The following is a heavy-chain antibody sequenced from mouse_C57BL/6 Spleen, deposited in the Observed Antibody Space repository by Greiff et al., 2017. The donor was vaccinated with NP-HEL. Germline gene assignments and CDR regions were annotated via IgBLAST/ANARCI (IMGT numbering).Heavy chain of an antibody. V-gene: IGHV1-82*01. J-gene: IGHJ2*01. D-gene: IGHD1-1*01. Sequence: VKLQESGPELVKPGASVKISCKASGYAFSSSWMNWVKQRPGKGLEWIGRIYPGDGDTNYNGKFKGKATLTADKSSSTAYMQLSSLTSEDSAVYFCASGSSLFDYWGQGTTLTVSS. CDR2: IYPGDGDT. CDR1: GYAFSSSW. CDR3: ASGSSLFDY.